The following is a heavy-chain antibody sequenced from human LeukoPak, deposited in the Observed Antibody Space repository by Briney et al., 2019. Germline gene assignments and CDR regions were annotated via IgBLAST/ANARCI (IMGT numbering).Heavy chain of an antibody. CDR1: GGTFSSYA. CDR3: AREGSGHYYDSSGYRGPFDY. Sequence: GSSVKVSCKASGGTFSSYAISWVRQAPGQGLEWMGGIIPIFGTANYAQKFQGRVTITTDESTSTAYMELSSLRSEDTAVYYCAREGSGHYYDSSGYRGPFDYWGQGTLVTVSS. V-gene: IGHV1-69*05. CDR2: IIPIFGTA. J-gene: IGHJ4*02. D-gene: IGHD3-22*01.